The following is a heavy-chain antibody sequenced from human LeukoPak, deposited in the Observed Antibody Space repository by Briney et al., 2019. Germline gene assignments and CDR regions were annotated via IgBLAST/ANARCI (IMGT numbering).Heavy chain of an antibody. CDR1: GYTFTSYY. V-gene: IGHV1-46*01. Sequence: ASVKVSCKASGYTFTSYYMHWVRQAPGQGLEWMGIINPSGGSTSYAQKFQGRVTMTRDTSTSTVYMELSSLRSEDTAVYYCARESRVVTAIRALMYWGQGTLVTVSS. D-gene: IGHD2-21*02. J-gene: IGHJ4*02. CDR3: ARESRVVTAIRALMY. CDR2: INPSGGST.